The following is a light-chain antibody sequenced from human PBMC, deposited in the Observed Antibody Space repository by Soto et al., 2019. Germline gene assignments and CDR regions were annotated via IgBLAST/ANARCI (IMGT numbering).Light chain of an antibody. CDR2: KAS. Sequence: DIQMTQSPSTLSASVGDRVTITCRASQGISSWLAWYQQKPGKAPKLLIYKASGLESRVPSRYSGSRSGTEFTLNMSSLQPYDFPPYYCQQYNTYPTWTFAQGTKVEIK. CDR3: QQYNTYPTWT. V-gene: IGKV1-5*03. J-gene: IGKJ1*01. CDR1: QGISSW.